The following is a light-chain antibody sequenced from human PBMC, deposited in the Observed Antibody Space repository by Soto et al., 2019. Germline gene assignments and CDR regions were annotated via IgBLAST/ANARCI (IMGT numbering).Light chain of an antibody. V-gene: IGKV3-15*01. CDR1: QCVSSN. CDR3: QQYNNWPLT. Sequence: EIVMTQSAATQSVSHGERATLSCRASQCVSSNLSWYQQKPGQSPRLLIYGASTRATGIPARFSGSGSGTELTLTISSLQSEDFAVYYCQQYNNWPLTFGGGTKVDIK. CDR2: GAS. J-gene: IGKJ4*01.